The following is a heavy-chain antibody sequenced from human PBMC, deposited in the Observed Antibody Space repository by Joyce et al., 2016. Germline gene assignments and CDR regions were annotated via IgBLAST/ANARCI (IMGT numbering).Heavy chain of an antibody. Sequence: QVQLVESGGGVVQPGRSLRLSCAASGLTVSNYGVHWVRQAPGKGLEGVVVISYYGIYKYYADSGKGRFTISRDNSKNTVFLEMNSLRTEDTAVYYCAKILTATYSSGWFLDYWGQGTLVTVSS. D-gene: IGHD6-25*01. V-gene: IGHV3-30*18. CDR2: ISYYGIYK. CDR3: AKILTATYSSGWFLDY. J-gene: IGHJ4*02. CDR1: GLTVSNYG.